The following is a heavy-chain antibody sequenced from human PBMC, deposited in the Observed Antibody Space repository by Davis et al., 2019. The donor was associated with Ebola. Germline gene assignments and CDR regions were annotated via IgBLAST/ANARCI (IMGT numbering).Heavy chain of an antibody. CDR1: GDSVSSGG. Sequence: HSQTLSLTCAISGDSVSSGGWNWIRQSPSRGLEWLGRTYYNSKWYSDYAVSVKSRITINPDTSKNQFSLQLNSVTPEDTALYYCARGWLRSGFDSWGQGTLVSVSS. CDR3: ARGWLRSGFDS. J-gene: IGHJ4*02. V-gene: IGHV6-1*01. D-gene: IGHD5-12*01. CDR2: TYYNSKWYS.